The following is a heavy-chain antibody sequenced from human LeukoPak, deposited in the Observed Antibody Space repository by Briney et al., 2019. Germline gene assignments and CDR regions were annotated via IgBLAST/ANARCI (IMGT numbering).Heavy chain of an antibody. CDR2: IYSGGST. J-gene: IGHJ4*02. V-gene: IGHV3-66*01. D-gene: IGHD3-22*01. CDR1: GFTVSSNY. CDR3: ARGHYYDSSGSSDY. Sequence: SGGSLRLSCAASGFTVSSNYMSWVRQAPGKGLEWVSVIYSGGSTYYADSVKGRFTISRDNSKNTLYLQMNSLRAEDTAVYYCARGHYYDSSGSSDYWGQGTLVTVSS.